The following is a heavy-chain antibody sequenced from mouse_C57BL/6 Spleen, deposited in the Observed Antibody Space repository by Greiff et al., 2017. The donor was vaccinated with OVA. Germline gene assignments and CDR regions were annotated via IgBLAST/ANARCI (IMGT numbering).Heavy chain of an antibody. CDR2: ISSGGSYT. V-gene: IGHV5-6*02. J-gene: IGHJ4*01. Sequence: EVKVEESGGDLVKPGGSLKLSCAASGFTFSSYGMSWVRQTPDKRLEWVATISSGGSYTYYPDSVKGRFTISRENAKNTLYLQMSSLKSEDTARYYCARQGTTVEGAMDYWGQGTSVTVSS. CDR1: GFTFSSYG. CDR3: ARQGTTVEGAMDY. D-gene: IGHD1-1*01.